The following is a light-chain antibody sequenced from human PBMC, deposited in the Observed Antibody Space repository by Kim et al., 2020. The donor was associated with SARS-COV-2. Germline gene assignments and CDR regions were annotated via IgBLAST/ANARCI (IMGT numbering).Light chain of an antibody. CDR1: QTITSH. CDR2: AAS. J-gene: IGKJ1*01. CDR3: QQLYSYPPWT. V-gene: IGKV1-39*01. Sequence: DIQMTQSPSSLSASVGDRVTITCRTSQTITSHLNWYQQKPGRAPKLLISAASTLQGGVPSRFSGSGSETDFTLTISSLQPEDFATYYCQQLYSYPPWTFGQGTKVDIK.